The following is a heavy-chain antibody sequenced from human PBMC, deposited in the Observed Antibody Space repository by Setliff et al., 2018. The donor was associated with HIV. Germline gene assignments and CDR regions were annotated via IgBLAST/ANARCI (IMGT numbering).Heavy chain of an antibody. D-gene: IGHD5-12*01. CDR3: ARRSGYDKKRYFDY. J-gene: IGHJ4*02. CDR2: VYSTGST. Sequence: LSLTCTVSGDSINNYYWSWIRQPPGKGLEWIGYVYSTGSTNSKSSLKSRVTISVDTSKNQFSLKLSSVTAADTAVYYCARRSGYDKKRYFDYWGQGTLVTVSS. CDR1: GDSINNYY. V-gene: IGHV4-59*08.